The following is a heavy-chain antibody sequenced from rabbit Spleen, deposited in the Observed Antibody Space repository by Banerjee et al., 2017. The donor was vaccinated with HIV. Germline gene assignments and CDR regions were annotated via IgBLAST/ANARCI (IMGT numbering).Heavy chain of an antibody. CDR3: ARDTGSSFSSYGMDL. CDR2: IAGVSSAFT. CDR1: GFDFNNYYM. Sequence: QEQLVESGGGLVQPGGSLTLSCKASGFDFNNYYMTWVRQAPGKGLEWISCIAGVSSAFTYSATWAKGRFTCSKTSSTTVTLQMTSLTVADTATYFCARDTGSSFSSYGMDLWGQGTLVTVS. D-gene: IGHD8-1*01. J-gene: IGHJ3*01. V-gene: IGHV1S45*01.